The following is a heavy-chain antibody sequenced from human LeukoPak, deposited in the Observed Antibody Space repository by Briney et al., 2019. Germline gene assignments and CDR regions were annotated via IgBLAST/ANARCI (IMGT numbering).Heavy chain of an antibody. J-gene: IGHJ5*02. CDR2: IHGDGDNI. V-gene: IGHV3-74*01. CDR1: GIPFSSYA. CDR3: ARAQVGAPTDL. Sequence: PGGSLRLSCAASGIPFSSYAMYWVRQAPGKGLVWVARIHGDGDNISYADSVRGRFTISRDNAKDTLYLHMNSLRPEDTAVYYCARAQVGAPTDLWGQGTLVTVSS. D-gene: IGHD1-26*01.